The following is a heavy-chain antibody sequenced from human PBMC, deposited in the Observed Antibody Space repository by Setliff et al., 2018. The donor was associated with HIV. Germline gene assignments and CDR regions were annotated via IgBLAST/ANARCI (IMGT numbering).Heavy chain of an antibody. Sequence: GASVKVSCKPSGYTFTTYGLSWVRQAPGQGLEWMGWINTHTGSPTYAQAFTGRFVFSVDTSVSTAYLQISSLKAEDTAVYYCARVRPRQLVSTNPPYYFDYWGQGTLVTVSS. J-gene: IGHJ4*02. CDR2: INTHTGSP. CDR3: ARVRPRQLVSTNPPYYFDY. CDR1: GYTFTTYG. D-gene: IGHD6-13*01. V-gene: IGHV7-4-1*02.